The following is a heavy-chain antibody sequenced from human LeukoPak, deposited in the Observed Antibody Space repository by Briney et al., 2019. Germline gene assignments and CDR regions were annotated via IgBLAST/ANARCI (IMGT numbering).Heavy chain of an antibody. V-gene: IGHV1-69*04. Sequence: SVKVSCKASGGTFSSYAISWVRQAPGQGLEWMGRIIPILGIANYAQKFQGRVTITADKSTSTAYMELSSLRSEDTAVYYCARPISVLRYFDWVNDAFDIWGQGTMVTVSS. CDR3: ARPISVLRYFDWVNDAFDI. J-gene: IGHJ3*02. D-gene: IGHD3-9*01. CDR2: IIPILGIA. CDR1: GGTFSSYA.